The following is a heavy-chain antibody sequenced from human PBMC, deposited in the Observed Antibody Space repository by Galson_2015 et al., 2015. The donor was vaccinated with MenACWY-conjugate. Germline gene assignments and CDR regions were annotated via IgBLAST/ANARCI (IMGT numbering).Heavy chain of an antibody. CDR1: GFTFSNYD. CDR3: ARLWGPYYYGLDV. J-gene: IGHJ6*02. CDR2: ISASSSTK. V-gene: IGHV3-48*04. Sequence: SLRLSCAASGFTFSNYDLIWVRQAPGKGLEWVSYISASSSTKRHADSVKGRFTISRDNFMNSLYLQMNSLRAEDTAVYYCARLWGPYYYGLDVWGQGTTVTVSS. D-gene: IGHD3-16*01.